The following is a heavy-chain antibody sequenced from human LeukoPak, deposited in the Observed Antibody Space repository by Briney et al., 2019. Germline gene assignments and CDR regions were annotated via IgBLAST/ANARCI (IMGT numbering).Heavy chain of an antibody. J-gene: IGHJ4*02. CDR2: ISYDGSNR. D-gene: IGHD2-21*02. CDR1: GFTFSSFA. Sequence: PGRSLRLSCAASGFTFSSFAMHWVRQAPGKGLEWVAVISYDGSNRYFADSVKGRFTISRDNSENTLYLRMNSLRAEDTAVYYCAKAELAYCATDCYSDFDYWGQGTLVTVSS. V-gene: IGHV3-30*04. CDR3: AKAELAYCATDCYSDFDY.